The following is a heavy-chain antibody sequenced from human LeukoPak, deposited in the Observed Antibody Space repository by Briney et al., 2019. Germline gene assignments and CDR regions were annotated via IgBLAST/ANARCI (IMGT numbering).Heavy chain of an antibody. Sequence: SETLSLTCTVSGGSISSYYWSWIRQPPGKGLERIGYIYYSGSTNYNPSLKSRVTISVDTSKNQFSLKLSSVTAADTAVYYCARRPGAFGAFDIWGQGTMVTVSS. D-gene: IGHD1-26*01. V-gene: IGHV4-59*01. CDR2: IYYSGST. CDR3: ARRPGAFGAFDI. J-gene: IGHJ3*02. CDR1: GGSISSYY.